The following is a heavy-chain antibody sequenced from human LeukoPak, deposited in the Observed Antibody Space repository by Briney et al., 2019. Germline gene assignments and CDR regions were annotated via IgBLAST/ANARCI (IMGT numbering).Heavy chain of an antibody. CDR2: IYYSGST. CDR3: TRGSIAYYYMDV. CDR1: GGSISTYY. V-gene: IGHV4-59*01. D-gene: IGHD3-22*01. Sequence: PSETLSLTCAVSGGSISTYYWSWIRQPPGKGLEWIGNIYYSGSTNYNPSLKSRVTISVDTSKNQFSLKLSSVTAADTAVYYCTRGSIAYYYMDVWGKGTTVTISS. J-gene: IGHJ6*03.